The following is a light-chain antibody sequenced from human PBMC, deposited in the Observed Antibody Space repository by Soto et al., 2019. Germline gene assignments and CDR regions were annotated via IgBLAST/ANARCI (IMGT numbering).Light chain of an antibody. Sequence: EIVMTQSPATLSVSPGERATLSCRASQSVSSNLAWYQQKPGQAPRLLIYGASTRATGLPARFSGSGSGTEFTLTISSLQSEDVAVYYCQPYNNWPYTFGQGTKLEIK. V-gene: IGKV3-15*01. CDR1: QSVSSN. J-gene: IGKJ2*01. CDR2: GAS. CDR3: QPYNNWPYT.